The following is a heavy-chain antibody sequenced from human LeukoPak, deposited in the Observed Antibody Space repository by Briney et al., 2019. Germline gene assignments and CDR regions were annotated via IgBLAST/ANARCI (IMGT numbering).Heavy chain of an antibody. CDR1: GFTFSSYA. CDR2: ISGSGTGT. J-gene: IGHJ4*02. D-gene: IGHD6-19*01. Sequence: GGSLRLSCAASGFTFSSYAMSWVRQAPGKGLGWVSTISGSGTGTYYADSVKGRFTISRDNSKYTLYLQMNSLRADDTAVYYCAKGGYSSGWRNYFDYWGQGTLVTVSS. V-gene: IGHV3-23*01. CDR3: AKGGYSSGWRNYFDY.